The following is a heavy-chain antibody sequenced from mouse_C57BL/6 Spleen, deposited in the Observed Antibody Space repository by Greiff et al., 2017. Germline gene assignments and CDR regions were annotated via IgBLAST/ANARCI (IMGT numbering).Heavy chain of an antibody. V-gene: IGHV1-26*01. CDR2: INPNNGGT. CDR3: ARGDSLYAMDY. Sequence: VQLQQSGPELVKPGASVKISCKASGYTFTDYYMNWVKQSHGKSLEWIGDINPNNGGTSYNQKFKGKATLTVDKSSSTAYMELRSLTAEDSAVYYCARGDSLYAMDYWGQGTSVTVSS. J-gene: IGHJ4*01. D-gene: IGHD3-3*01. CDR1: GYTFTDYY.